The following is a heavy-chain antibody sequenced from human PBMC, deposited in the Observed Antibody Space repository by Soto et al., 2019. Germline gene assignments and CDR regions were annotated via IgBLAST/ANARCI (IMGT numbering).Heavy chain of an antibody. Sequence: PGGSLRLSCAASGFTISPYNMIWVCQAPGKGLQWVSYISSSSNTLYYGDSVRGRFTISRDNAKNSLYLQMNSLRDEDTAVYYCARRPDATIKDISYYYALDVWGQGTTVTVSS. D-gene: IGHD2-2*01. CDR2: ISSSSNTL. CDR1: GFTISPYN. CDR3: ARRPDATIKDISYYYALDV. V-gene: IGHV3-48*02. J-gene: IGHJ6*02.